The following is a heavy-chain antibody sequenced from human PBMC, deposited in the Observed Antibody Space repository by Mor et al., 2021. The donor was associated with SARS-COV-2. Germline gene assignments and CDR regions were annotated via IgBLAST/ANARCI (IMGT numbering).Heavy chain of an antibody. V-gene: IGHV3-21*04. CDR3: ARGANWFDP. J-gene: IGHJ5*02. Sequence: VQGRFTISRDNDKNSLYLQMNSLRAEDTAVYYCARGANWFDPRGQGTLVTVSS.